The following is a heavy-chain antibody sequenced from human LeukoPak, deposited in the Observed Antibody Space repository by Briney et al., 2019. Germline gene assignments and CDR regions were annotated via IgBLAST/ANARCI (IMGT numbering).Heavy chain of an antibody. CDR1: GFTFSSYA. CDR3: ARGPQLWFYDY. D-gene: IGHD5-18*01. Sequence: PGGSLRLSCAASGFTFSSYAMSWVRQAPGKGLEWVANIKQDGSEKYYVDSVKGRFTISRDNAKNSLYLQMNSLRAEDTAVYYCARGPQLWFYDYWGQGTLVTVSS. J-gene: IGHJ4*02. V-gene: IGHV3-7*01. CDR2: IKQDGSEK.